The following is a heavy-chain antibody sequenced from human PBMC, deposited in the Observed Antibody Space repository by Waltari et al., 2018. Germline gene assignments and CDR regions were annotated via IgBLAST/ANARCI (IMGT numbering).Heavy chain of an antibody. Sequence: QVQLQQWGAGLLKPSETLSLTCAVYGGSFSGYYCSWLRQPPGKGLEWIGEINHSGSTNYNPSLKSRVTISVDTSKNQFSLKLSSVTAADTAVYYCARGSIIELSAAGLFDYWGQGTLVTVSS. V-gene: IGHV4-34*01. CDR1: GGSFSGYY. D-gene: IGHD6-13*01. CDR2: INHSGST. CDR3: ARGSIIELSAAGLFDY. J-gene: IGHJ4*02.